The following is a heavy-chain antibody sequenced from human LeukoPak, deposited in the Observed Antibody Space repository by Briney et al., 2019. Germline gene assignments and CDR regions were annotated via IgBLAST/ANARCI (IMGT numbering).Heavy chain of an antibody. CDR1: GFIFNTYG. V-gene: IGHV3-30*02. D-gene: IGHD3-10*01. CDR2: IRNDGSDK. J-gene: IGHJ4*02. Sequence: GESLRLSCAASGFIFNTYGMHWVRQAPGKGLEWVAFIRNDGSDKYYAVSVKGRFTISRDNSKNTLYLEVISLTAEDTAVYYCAKDDAWLRFGEWSQGTLVTVSS. CDR3: AKDDAWLRFGE.